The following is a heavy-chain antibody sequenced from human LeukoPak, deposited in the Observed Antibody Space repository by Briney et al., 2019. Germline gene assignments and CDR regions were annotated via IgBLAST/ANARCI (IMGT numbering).Heavy chain of an antibody. J-gene: IGHJ4*02. CDR1: GFTFGSYG. CDR2: ISYDGSNK. V-gene: IGHV3-30*18. CDR3: AKDWGYSGYWFDY. D-gene: IGHD5-12*01. Sequence: GGSLRLSCVASGFTFGSYGMHWVRQAPGKGLEWVAVISYDGSNKYYADSVKGRFTISRDNSKNTLYLQMNSLRTEDTAVYYCAKDWGYSGYWFDYWGQGTLVTVSS.